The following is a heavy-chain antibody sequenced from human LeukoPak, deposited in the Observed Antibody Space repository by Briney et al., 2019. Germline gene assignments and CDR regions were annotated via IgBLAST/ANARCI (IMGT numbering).Heavy chain of an antibody. CDR3: ARGGLGDYFDN. V-gene: IGHV4-34*01. D-gene: IGHD4-17*01. CDR1: GGSFSGHY. Sequence: SETLSLTCAVYGGSFSGHYWTWIRQPPGKGLEWIGEINHSGSTNYNPSLKSRVTISVDTSKNQFSLKVSSVTAADTAVYYCARGGLGDYFDNWGQGTLVTVSS. J-gene: IGHJ4*02. CDR2: INHSGST.